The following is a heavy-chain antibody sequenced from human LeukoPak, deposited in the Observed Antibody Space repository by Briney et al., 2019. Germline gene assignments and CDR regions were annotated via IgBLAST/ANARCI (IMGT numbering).Heavy chain of an antibody. D-gene: IGHD3-3*01. CDR2: IYYSGST. CDR1: GGSISSSSYY. J-gene: IGHJ5*02. V-gene: IGHV4-39*01. Sequence: SETLSLTCTVSGGSISSSSYYWGWIRQPPGKGLEWIGSIYYSGSTYYNPSLKSRVTISVDTSKNQFSLKLSSVTAADTAVYYCARQDCDFWSGNWFDPWGQGTLVTVSS. CDR3: ARQDCDFWSGNWFDP.